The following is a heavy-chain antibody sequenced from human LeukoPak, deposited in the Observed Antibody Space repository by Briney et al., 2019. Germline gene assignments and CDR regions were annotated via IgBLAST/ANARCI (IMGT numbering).Heavy chain of an antibody. D-gene: IGHD3-9*01. CDR2: INHSGRT. Sequence: SETLSLTCGVYGGSFSGYYWSWIRQPPGKGLEWIGEINHSGRTNYNPSLKSRVTISVDTSKNQFSLNLTSVTAADTAVYYCARGLRYFDWLPRFDYWGQGTLVTVSS. J-gene: IGHJ4*02. CDR1: GGSFSGYY. CDR3: ARGLRYFDWLPRFDY. V-gene: IGHV4-34*01.